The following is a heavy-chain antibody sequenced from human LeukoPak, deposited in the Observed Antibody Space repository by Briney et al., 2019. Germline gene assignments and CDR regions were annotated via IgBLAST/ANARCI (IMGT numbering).Heavy chain of an antibody. CDR2: IYYSGST. V-gene: IGHV4-59*01. CDR3: ARGVVIAPQTFDY. D-gene: IGHD2-21*01. J-gene: IGHJ4*02. CDR1: GESISGFY. Sequence: SETLSLTCTVSGESISGFYWTWIRQPPGKGLEWIGYIYYSGSTNYNPSLKSRVTILVDTSKNQFSLKLSSVTAADTAVYYCARGVVIAPQTFDYWGRGTLVTVSS.